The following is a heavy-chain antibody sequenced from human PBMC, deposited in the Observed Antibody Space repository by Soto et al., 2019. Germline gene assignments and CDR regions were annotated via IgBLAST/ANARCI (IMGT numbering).Heavy chain of an antibody. CDR2: IYSDGSGP. Sequence: GGSLRLSCAASGFTFSRFWMHWVRQAPGKGLVWVSRIYSDGSGPMYADSVKGRFTISRDNAKSTLYLQMNSLRAEDTAVYYCATLNSFGSDYWGQGTLVTVPS. D-gene: IGHD5-18*01. J-gene: IGHJ4*02. CDR3: ATLNSFGSDY. V-gene: IGHV3-74*03. CDR1: GFTFSRFW.